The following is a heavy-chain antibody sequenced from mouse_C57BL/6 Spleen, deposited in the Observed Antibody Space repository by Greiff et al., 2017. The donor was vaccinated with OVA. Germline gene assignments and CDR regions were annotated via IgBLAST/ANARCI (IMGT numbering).Heavy chain of an antibody. D-gene: IGHD4-1*01. CDR2: IYPGDGDT. CDR3: AREGRTGTADY. V-gene: IGHV1-82*01. CDR1: GYAFSSSW. Sequence: LVESGPELVKPGASVKISCKASGYAFSSSWMNWVKQRPGKGLEWIGRIYPGDGDTNYNGKFKGKATLTADKSSSTAYMQLSSLTSEDSAVYFCAREGRTGTADYWGQGTTLTVSS. J-gene: IGHJ2*01.